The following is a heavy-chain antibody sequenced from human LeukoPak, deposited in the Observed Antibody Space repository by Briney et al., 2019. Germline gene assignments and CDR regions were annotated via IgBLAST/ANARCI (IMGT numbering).Heavy chain of an antibody. CDR3: ARPGSDDAFDI. V-gene: IGHV3-53*01. J-gene: IGHJ3*02. D-gene: IGHD2-15*01. Sequence: WESLSLSCVASGLTVSSNYMSWVCQAPRNGLEWVSVIYSGGSTYYADSVKGRFTISRDNSKNTLYLQMNSLRAEGTAVYYGARPGSDDAFDIWGQGAMVTVSS. CDR2: IYSGGST. CDR1: GLTVSSNY.